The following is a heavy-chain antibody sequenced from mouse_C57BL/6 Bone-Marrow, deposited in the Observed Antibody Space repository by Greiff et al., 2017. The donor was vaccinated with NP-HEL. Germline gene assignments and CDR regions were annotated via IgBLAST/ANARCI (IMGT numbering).Heavy chain of an antibody. CDR1: GYAFTNYL. Sequence: QVQLQQSGAELVRPGTSVKVSCKASGYAFTNYLIEWVKQRPGQGLEWIGVINPGSGGTNYNEKFKGKATLTADKTSSTAYMQLSSLTSEDSAVYYCAGSDGNYDYFDYWGQGTTLTVSA. CDR3: AGSDGNYDYFDY. CDR2: INPGSGGT. J-gene: IGHJ2*01. D-gene: IGHD2-1*01. V-gene: IGHV1-54*01.